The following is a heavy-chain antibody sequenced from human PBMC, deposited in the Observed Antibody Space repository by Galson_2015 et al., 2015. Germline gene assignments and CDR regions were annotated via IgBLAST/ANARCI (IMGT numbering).Heavy chain of an antibody. CDR1: GYTFTSYG. CDR3: ARAPYYYDSSGYHVGGFDY. Sequence: SVKVSCKASGYTFTSYGISWVRQAPGQGLEWMGWISAYNGNTNYAQKLQGRVTMTTDTSTSTAYMELRSLRSDDTAVYYCARAPYYYDSSGYHVGGFDYWGQGTLVTVSS. J-gene: IGHJ4*02. CDR2: ISAYNGNT. V-gene: IGHV1-18*01. D-gene: IGHD3-22*01.